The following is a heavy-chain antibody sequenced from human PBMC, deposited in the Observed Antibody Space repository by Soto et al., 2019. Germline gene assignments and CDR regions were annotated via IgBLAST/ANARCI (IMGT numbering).Heavy chain of an antibody. V-gene: IGHV1-69*13. CDR3: ATGGRPKTYYYYGMDV. D-gene: IGHD6-6*01. CDR2: IIPIFGTA. CDR1: GGTFSSYA. Sequence: SVKVSCKASGGTFSSYAISWVRQAPGQGLEWMGGIIPIFGTANYAQKFQGRVTITADESTSTAYMELSSLRSEDTAVYYCATGGRPKTYYYYGMDVWGQGTTVTVSS. J-gene: IGHJ6*02.